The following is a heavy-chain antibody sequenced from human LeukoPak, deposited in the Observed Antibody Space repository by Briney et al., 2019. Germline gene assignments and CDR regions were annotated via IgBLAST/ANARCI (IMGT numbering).Heavy chain of an antibody. D-gene: IGHD2-2*01. Sequence: PGGSLRLSCAASGFTFSGSAMHWVRQASGKGLEWVGRIRSKANSYATAYAASVKGRFTISRDDSTNTAYLQMNSLKTEDTAVYYCTSGKKRPDYCSSTSCYDSYYYYMDVWGKGTTVTVSS. CDR1: GFTFSGSA. CDR2: IRSKANSYAT. V-gene: IGHV3-73*01. J-gene: IGHJ6*03. CDR3: TSGKKRPDYCSSTSCYDSYYYYMDV.